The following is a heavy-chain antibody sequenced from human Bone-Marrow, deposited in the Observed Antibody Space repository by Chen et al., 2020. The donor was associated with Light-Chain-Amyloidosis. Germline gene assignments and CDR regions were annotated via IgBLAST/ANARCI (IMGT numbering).Heavy chain of an antibody. J-gene: IGHJ3*02. CDR3: AKDISYDDILPGYPADAFDI. CDR2: ISGSGGSR. CDR1: GFSFSSYA. Sequence: EVQLVESGGGLVQPGGSLRLSCAASGFSFSSYAMSWVRQAPGKGLEWVSGISGSGGSRYYAESVKGRLTISRDNSKNTLYLQMNSLRAEDTAVYYCAKDISYDDILPGYPADAFDIWGQGTMVTVSS. V-gene: IGHV3-23*04. D-gene: IGHD3-9*01.